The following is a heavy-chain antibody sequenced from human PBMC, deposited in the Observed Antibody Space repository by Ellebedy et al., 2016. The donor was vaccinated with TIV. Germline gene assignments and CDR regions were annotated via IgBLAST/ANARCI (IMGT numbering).Heavy chain of an antibody. Sequence: GESLKISCVASGFDFSTDPMNWVRQVPGRGLEWLSYISGNSVNIYHADSVKGRFVISKDNAKTSLFLEMKSLKDEDTAVYYCARAADCSSTNCLWDYSYMDVWGRGTTVTVSS. V-gene: IGHV3-48*02. CDR2: ISGNSVNI. D-gene: IGHD2-2*01. CDR1: GFDFSTDP. CDR3: ARAADCSSTNCLWDYSYMDV. J-gene: IGHJ6*03.